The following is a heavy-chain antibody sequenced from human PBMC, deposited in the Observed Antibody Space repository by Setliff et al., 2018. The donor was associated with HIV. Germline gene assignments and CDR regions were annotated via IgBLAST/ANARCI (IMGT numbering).Heavy chain of an antibody. V-gene: IGHV3-7*03. J-gene: IGHJ4*02. D-gene: IGHD3-10*01. Sequence: GGSLRLSCAASGFTFSSRWMTWVRQAPGKGLEWVANIKQDGSENYFVDSVKGRFTVSRDNSKNSFYLQMNSLRDEDTGLYYCAKGPTGSGSSYLDFWGQGTLVTVSS. CDR2: IKQDGSEN. CDR1: GFTFSSRW. CDR3: AKGPTGSGSSYLDF.